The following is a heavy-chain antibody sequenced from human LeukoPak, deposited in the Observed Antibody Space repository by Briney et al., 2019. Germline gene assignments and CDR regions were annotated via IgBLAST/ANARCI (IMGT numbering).Heavy chain of an antibody. V-gene: IGHV3-43*02. Sequence: PGGSLRLSCAASGFTFDGYAMHWVRQAPGKGLKWVSVISGDGGSTYYADSVEGRFTISRDNSKNSLYLQMNSLRTEDTAFYYCAKDRGYFDWLLPDYWGQGTLVTVSS. CDR2: ISGDGGST. J-gene: IGHJ4*02. CDR3: AKDRGYFDWLLPDY. CDR1: GFTFDGYA. D-gene: IGHD3-9*01.